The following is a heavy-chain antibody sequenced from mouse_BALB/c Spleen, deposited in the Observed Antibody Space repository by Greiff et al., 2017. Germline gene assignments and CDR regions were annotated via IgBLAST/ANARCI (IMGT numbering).Heavy chain of an antibody. CDR1: GYSFTGYY. CDR2: ISCYNGAT. Sequence: LVKTGASVKISCKASGYSFTGYYMSWVKQSPGKSLEWVGYISCYNGATSYTQKLKGEATFTVDTSSSTAYMQFNSLTSEDSAVYYCAEEGGDYWGQGTTLTVSS. J-gene: IGHJ2*01. CDR3: AEEGGDY. V-gene: IGHV1S34*01.